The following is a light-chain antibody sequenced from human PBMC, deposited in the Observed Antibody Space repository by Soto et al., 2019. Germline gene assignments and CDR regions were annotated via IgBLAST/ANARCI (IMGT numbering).Light chain of an antibody. V-gene: IGKV3-15*01. CDR3: QQYKNWPPT. Sequence: EIVMTQSPATLSASPGQRATLSCRASQSISSKLAWYQQKPGQAPRLLISGAPTRATVTPDRFSGCGSGTEFTLTISSLQPEDFAIYYCQQYKNWPPTFGHGTKVDI. J-gene: IGKJ3*01. CDR1: QSISSK. CDR2: GAP.